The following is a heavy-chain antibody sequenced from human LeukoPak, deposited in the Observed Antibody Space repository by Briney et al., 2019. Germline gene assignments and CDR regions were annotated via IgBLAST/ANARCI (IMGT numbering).Heavy chain of an antibody. CDR3: ARDFGVVVVAATGAFDI. CDR1: GYTFTSYG. Sequence: ASVKVSCKASGYTFTSYGISWVRQAPGQGLEWMGIINPSGGSTSYAQKFQGRVTMTRDMSTSTVYMELSSLRSEDTAVYYCARDFGVVVVAATGAFDIWGQGTMVTVSS. CDR2: INPSGGST. V-gene: IGHV1-46*01. J-gene: IGHJ3*02. D-gene: IGHD2-15*01.